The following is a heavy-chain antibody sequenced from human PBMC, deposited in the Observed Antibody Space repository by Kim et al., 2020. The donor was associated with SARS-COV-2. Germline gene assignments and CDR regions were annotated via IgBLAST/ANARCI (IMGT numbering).Heavy chain of an antibody. CDR2: INADGSYI. J-gene: IGHJ4*02. D-gene: IGHD6-19*01. CDR3: ARDRGWFNVSCLDY. V-gene: IGHV3-21*01. Sequence: GGSLRLSCAASGFIFNEYSMNWVRQAPGKGLEWVASINADGSYIFYADSVKGRFTLSRDNSEKSLFLQMNSLRGDDTAVYYCARDRGWFNVSCLDYWGQGTLATV. CDR1: GFIFNEYS.